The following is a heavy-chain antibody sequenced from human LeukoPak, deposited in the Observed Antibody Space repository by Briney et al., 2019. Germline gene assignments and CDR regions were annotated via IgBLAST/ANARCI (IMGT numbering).Heavy chain of an antibody. V-gene: IGHV3-66*01. CDR3: ARDRDDSSGYYLSY. J-gene: IGHJ4*02. CDR2: IYSGGST. Sequence: GGSLRLSCAASGFTVSSNYMSWVHQAPGKGLEWVSVIYSGGSTYYADSVKGRFTISRDNSKNTLYLQMNSLRAEDTAVYYCARDRDDSSGYYLSYWGQGTLVTVSS. CDR1: GFTVSSNY. D-gene: IGHD3-22*01.